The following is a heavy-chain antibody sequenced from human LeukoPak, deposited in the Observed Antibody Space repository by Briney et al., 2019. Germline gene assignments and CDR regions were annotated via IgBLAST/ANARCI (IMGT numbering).Heavy chain of an antibody. CDR2: ISSSGGAT. D-gene: IGHD6-19*01. Sequence: GGSLRFSCAASGFTFSSYSMTWVGQAPGKGLEWVSVISSSGGATDYAGSVKGRFTISRDNSKNTRYLQMSSLRAEDTAVYYCVKVGSGWSFDYWGQGTLVTVSS. J-gene: IGHJ4*02. CDR3: VKVGSGWSFDY. CDR1: GFTFSSYS. V-gene: IGHV3-23*01.